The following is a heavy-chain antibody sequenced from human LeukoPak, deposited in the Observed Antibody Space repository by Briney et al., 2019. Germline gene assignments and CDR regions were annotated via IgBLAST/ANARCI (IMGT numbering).Heavy chain of an antibody. Sequence: ASVKVSCKASGYTFTSYAMHWVRQAPGQRLEWMGWINAGNGNTKYSQKFQGRVTITADESTSTAYMELSSLRSEDTAVYYCARGVVVPADIGRVYYYYYMDVWGKGTTVTVSS. D-gene: IGHD2-2*01. CDR3: ARGVVVPADIGRVYYYYYMDV. J-gene: IGHJ6*03. V-gene: IGHV1-3*01. CDR1: GYTFTSYA. CDR2: INAGNGNT.